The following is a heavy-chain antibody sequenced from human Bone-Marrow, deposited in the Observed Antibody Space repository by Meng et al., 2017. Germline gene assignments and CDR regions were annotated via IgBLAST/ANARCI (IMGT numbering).Heavy chain of an antibody. J-gene: IGHJ4*02. CDR1: GDSVSGNRAL. Sequence: QVQLQQPGPRLVKPSQTLSLPCAISGDSVSGNRALWHWVRQSPSRGLEWLGHTYYRSQWQSHYGASVKSRISIYADTSRNQFSLILNSVTPEDTAVYYCASWYGESWGQGTLVTVSS. V-gene: IGHV6-1*01. CDR3: ASWYGES. D-gene: IGHD3-10*01. CDR2: TYYRSQWQS.